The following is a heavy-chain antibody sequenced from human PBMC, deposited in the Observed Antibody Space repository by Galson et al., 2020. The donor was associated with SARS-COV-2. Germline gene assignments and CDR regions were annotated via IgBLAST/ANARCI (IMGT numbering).Heavy chain of an antibody. CDR1: GFSFTTYW. V-gene: IGHV3-7*03. CDR2: IREDGSEK. D-gene: IGHD3-16*02. CDR3: TGAVIPDY. J-gene: IGHJ4*02. Sequence: GGSLRLSCAASGFSFTTYWMSWIRQAPGKGLEWVATIREDGSEKYYVDSVKGRFSISRDNAKNSLSLQMNSLRAEDTAVYYCTGAVIPDYWGQGTLVTVSS.